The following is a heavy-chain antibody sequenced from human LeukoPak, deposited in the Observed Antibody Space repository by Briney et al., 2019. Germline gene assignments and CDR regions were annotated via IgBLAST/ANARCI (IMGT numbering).Heavy chain of an antibody. CDR3: ARDIGREYFQR. V-gene: IGHV4-39*07. CDR2: IYYSGST. Sequence: SETLSLTCIVSGGSISSSNYYWGCIRQPPGKGLEWIGTIYYSGSTYYSPSLKSRVTISVDTSRNQFSLKLTSVTAADTAVYYCARDIGREYFQRWGQGTLVTVSS. CDR1: GGSISSSNYY. D-gene: IGHD1-26*01. J-gene: IGHJ1*01.